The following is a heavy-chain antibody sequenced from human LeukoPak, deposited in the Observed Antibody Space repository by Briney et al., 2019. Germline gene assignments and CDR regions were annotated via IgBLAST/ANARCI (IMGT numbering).Heavy chain of an antibody. J-gene: IGHJ6*03. Sequence: ASVKVSCKASGYTFTSYAMNWVRQAPGQGLEWMGWINPNSGGTNYAQKFQGRVTMTRDTSISTAYMELSRLRSDDTAVYYCARDGGYTYYYYYYMDVWGKGTTVTVSS. CDR1: GYTFTSYA. CDR2: INPNSGGT. CDR3: ARDGGYTYYYYYYMDV. D-gene: IGHD3-22*01. V-gene: IGHV1-2*02.